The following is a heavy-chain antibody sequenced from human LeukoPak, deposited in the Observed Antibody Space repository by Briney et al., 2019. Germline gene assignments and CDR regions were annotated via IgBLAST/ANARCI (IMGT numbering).Heavy chain of an antibody. CDR3: AREMDCSGGSRYFDY. V-gene: IGHV1-2*02. D-gene: IGHD2-15*01. CDR2: INPNSGGT. Sequence: ASVTVSCTASGYTFTAYYMHWGRRAPGQGVEWMGWINPNSGGTNYAQKFQGRVTMTRDTTISTAYMELSRLRSDDTAVYYCAREMDCSGGSRYFDYWGQGTLVTVSS. J-gene: IGHJ4*02. CDR1: GYTFTAYY.